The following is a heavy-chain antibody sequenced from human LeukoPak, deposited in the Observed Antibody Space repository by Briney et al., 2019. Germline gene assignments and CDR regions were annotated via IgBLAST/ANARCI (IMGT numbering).Heavy chain of an antibody. J-gene: IGHJ4*02. CDR1: GYTFTSYG. CDR3: ASYPMATSERRFDY. Sequence: ASVKVSCKASGYTFTSYGISWVRQAPGQGLEWMGRIIPILGIANYAQKFQGRVTITADKSTSTAYMELSSLRSEDTAVYYCASYPMATSERRFDYWGQGTLVTVSS. D-gene: IGHD5-12*01. CDR2: IIPILGIA. V-gene: IGHV1-69*04.